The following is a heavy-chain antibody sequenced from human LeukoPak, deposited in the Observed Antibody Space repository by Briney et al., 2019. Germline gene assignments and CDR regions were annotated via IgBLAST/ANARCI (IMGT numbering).Heavy chain of an antibody. V-gene: IGHV4-4*07. CDR1: GGSISSYY. CDR2: IYASGST. CDR3: ARDRITMVRGVIDYYYYYMDV. Sequence: PSETLSLTCTVSGGSISSYYWSWIRQPAGKGLEWIGRIYASGSTNYNPSLKSRVTMSVDTSKNQFSLKLSSVTAADTAVYYCARDRITMVRGVIDYYYYYMDVWGKGTTVTVSS. D-gene: IGHD3-10*01. J-gene: IGHJ6*03.